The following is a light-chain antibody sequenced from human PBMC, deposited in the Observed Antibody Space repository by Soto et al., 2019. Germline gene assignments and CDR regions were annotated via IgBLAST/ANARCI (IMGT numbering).Light chain of an antibody. CDR3: QQYNNWPST. Sequence: EIVMTQSPATLSVSPGERATLSCRASQSVSSNLAWYQQKPGQAPRLLIYGASTRATGIPARFSGSGSGTEFTLTISSLQSEDLAFYYCQQYNNWPSTFGQGTKVEIK. J-gene: IGKJ1*01. CDR1: QSVSSN. V-gene: IGKV3-15*01. CDR2: GAS.